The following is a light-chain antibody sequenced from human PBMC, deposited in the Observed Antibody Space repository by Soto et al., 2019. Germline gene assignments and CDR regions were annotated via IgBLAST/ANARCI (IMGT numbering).Light chain of an antibody. V-gene: IGKV3-15*01. CDR2: GAS. CDR1: QTLYNN. CDR3: QQYSDWPLT. Sequence: EIVMTQSPATLSVSPGERATLSCRASQTLYNNLAWYQQKLGQAPRLLIYGASARSTVIPARFSDSGSGTEFTLTISGLQSEDFAIYYCQQYSDWPLTFGGGTKVEIK. J-gene: IGKJ4*01.